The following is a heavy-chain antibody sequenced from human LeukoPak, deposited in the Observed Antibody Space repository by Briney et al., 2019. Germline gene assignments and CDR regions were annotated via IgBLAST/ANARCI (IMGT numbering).Heavy chain of an antibody. CDR2: VHLDGRT. CDR3: AREGGFYRPLDY. V-gene: IGHV4-4*02. CDR1: GGSISSTNC. D-gene: IGHD3-3*01. J-gene: IGHJ4*02. Sequence: TPSETLSLTFGVSGGSISSTNCWTWIRQPPGKGLEWIGEVHLDGRTNYNPSLESRLTMSVDLSENHISLKPTSVTAADTAVYYCAREGGFYRPLDYTGQGTLVTVSS.